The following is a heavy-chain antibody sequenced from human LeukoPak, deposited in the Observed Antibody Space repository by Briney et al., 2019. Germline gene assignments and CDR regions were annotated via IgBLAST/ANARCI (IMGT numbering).Heavy chain of an antibody. Sequence: GGSLRLSCAASGLSFSTYSMNWVRQAPGKGLEWVSSISSSSIYRYYADSVKGRFTISRDNAKNSLYLQMNSLRAEDMALYYCAKDLYSSSRSPYFDYWGQGTPVTVSS. D-gene: IGHD6-6*01. J-gene: IGHJ4*02. CDR3: AKDLYSSSRSPYFDY. CDR2: ISSSSIYR. CDR1: GLSFSTYS. V-gene: IGHV3-21*04.